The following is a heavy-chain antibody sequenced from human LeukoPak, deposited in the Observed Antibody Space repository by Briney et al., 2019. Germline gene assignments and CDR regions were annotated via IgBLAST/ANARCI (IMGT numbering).Heavy chain of an antibody. CDR1: SGSFSGYY. CDR3: AREPPYKNSSSWYYVDY. CDR2: INHSGST. Sequence: SETLSLTCAVYSGSFSGYYWSWIRQPPGKGLEWIGEINHSGSTKYNPSLKSRVTISVDTSKNQFSLKLSSVTAADTAVYYCAREPPYKNSSSWYYVDYWGQGNLVTVSS. D-gene: IGHD6-13*01. J-gene: IGHJ4*02. V-gene: IGHV4-34*01.